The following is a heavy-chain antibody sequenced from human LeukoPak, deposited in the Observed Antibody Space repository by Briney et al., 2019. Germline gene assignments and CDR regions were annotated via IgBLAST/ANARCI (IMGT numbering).Heavy chain of an antibody. Sequence: KPSETLSLTCTVSGGSLSTYYWGWIRQPPGKGLERIGYIYNSGGGTNSNPSLKSRVTISEDTSKNQFSLKLSSVTAADTAVYYCARRYSSGWSPTFDYWGQGILVTVSS. J-gene: IGHJ4*02. CDR2: IYNSGGGT. D-gene: IGHD6-19*01. V-gene: IGHV4-59*01. CDR3: ARRYSSGWSPTFDY. CDR1: GGSLSTYY.